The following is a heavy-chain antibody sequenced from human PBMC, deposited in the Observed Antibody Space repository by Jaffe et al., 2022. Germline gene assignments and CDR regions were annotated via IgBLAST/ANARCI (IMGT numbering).Heavy chain of an antibody. CDR1: GGSFSGYY. Sequence: QVQLQQWGAGLLKPSETLSLTCAVYGGSFSGYYWSWIRQPPGKGLEWIGEINHSGSTNYNPSLKSRVTISVDTSKNQFSLKLSSVTAADTAVYYCARGQADGGYVVDYWGQGTLVTVSS. D-gene: IGHD5-12*01. CDR2: INHSGST. J-gene: IGHJ4*02. V-gene: IGHV4-34*01. CDR3: ARGQADGGYVVDY.